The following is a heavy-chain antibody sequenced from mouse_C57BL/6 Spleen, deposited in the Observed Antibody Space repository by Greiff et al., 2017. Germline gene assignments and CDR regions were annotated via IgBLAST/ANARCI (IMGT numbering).Heavy chain of an antibody. V-gene: IGHV1-69*01. Sequence: VQLQQPGAELVMPGASVKLSCKASGYTFTSYWMHWVKQRPGQGLEWIGEIDPSDSYTNYNQKFKGKSTLTVDKSSSTDYMQLSSRTSEDSAVYYCARREGLLWYFDVWGTGTTVTVSS. D-gene: IGHD2-3*01. CDR2: IDPSDSYT. J-gene: IGHJ1*03. CDR1: GYTFTSYW. CDR3: ARREGLLWYFDV.